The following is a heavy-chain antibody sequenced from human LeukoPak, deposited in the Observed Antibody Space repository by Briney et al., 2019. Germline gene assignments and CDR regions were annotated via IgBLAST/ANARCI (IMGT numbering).Heavy chain of an antibody. CDR2: IYYSGST. J-gene: IGHJ4*02. D-gene: IGHD3-22*01. CDR3: AREVGYYDSSGYLGRFDY. Sequence: SETLSLTCTVSGDSINSLDLWSWVRQPPGKGLEWIGYIYYSGSTNYNPSLKSRVNISLDTSKNQFSLKLSSVTAADTAVYYCAREVGYYDSSGYLGRFDYWGQGTLVTVSS. CDR1: GDSINSLDL. V-gene: IGHV4-59*11.